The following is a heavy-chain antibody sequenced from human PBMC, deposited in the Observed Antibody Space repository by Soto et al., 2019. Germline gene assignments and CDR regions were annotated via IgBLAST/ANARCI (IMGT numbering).Heavy chain of an antibody. D-gene: IGHD6-19*01. CDR2: IYWDDDK. Sequence: QITLKESGPPLVKPTQTLTLTCTFSGFSLTSPAVGVNWIRQTPGKALEWLALIYWDDDKQYSPSLKSRLTITKDTSKNQVVVTMTNMDPVDTATYYCAHGSGWLSDYWGQGTPVTVSS. CDR3: AHGSGWLSDY. V-gene: IGHV2-5*02. J-gene: IGHJ4*02. CDR1: GFSLTSPAVG.